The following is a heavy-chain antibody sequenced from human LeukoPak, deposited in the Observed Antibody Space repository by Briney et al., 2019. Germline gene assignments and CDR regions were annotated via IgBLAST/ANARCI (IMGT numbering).Heavy chain of an antibody. CDR1: GYSFTSYW. V-gene: IGHV5-51*01. J-gene: IGHJ4*02. Sequence: GESLKISCKGSGYSFTSYWIGWVRQMPGKGLEWMGIIYPGDSDTRYSPSFQGQVTISADKSISTAYLQWSSLKASDTAMYYCARLGYCRSTNCPGFDYWGQGTLVTVSS. D-gene: IGHD2-2*01. CDR3: ARLGYCRSTNCPGFDY. CDR2: IYPGDSDT.